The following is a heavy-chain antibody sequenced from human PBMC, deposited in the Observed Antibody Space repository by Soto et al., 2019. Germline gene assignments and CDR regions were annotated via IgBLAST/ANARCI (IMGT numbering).Heavy chain of an antibody. Sequence: QVQLVQSGAEVKKPGSSVKVSCKASGGTFSSYAISWVRQAPGQGLEWMGGIIPIFGTANYAQKFQGRVTITADESTSTAYMELSSLRSEDTAVYYCSRAPDDMARGPEEGFDYWGQGTLVTVSS. V-gene: IGHV1-69*01. J-gene: IGHJ4*02. CDR1: GGTFSSYA. CDR2: IIPIFGTA. CDR3: SRAPDDMARGPEEGFDY. D-gene: IGHD3-10*01.